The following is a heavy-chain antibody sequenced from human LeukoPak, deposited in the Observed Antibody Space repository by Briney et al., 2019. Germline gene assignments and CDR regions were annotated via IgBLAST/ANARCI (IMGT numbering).Heavy chain of an antibody. D-gene: IGHD4-17*01. J-gene: IGHJ1*01. Sequence: PTGGSLRLSCAASGFTFSYYAMHWVRQAPGKGLEWVAVVSSGGDNHEYADSVKGRFTISRDNSRNTLYLHMNTLRVEDTAVYYCAKDEGDYAGGHLENWGRGTLVAVSS. CDR1: GFTFSYYA. V-gene: IGHV3-30-3*01. CDR2: VSSGGDNH. CDR3: AKDEGDYAGGHLEN.